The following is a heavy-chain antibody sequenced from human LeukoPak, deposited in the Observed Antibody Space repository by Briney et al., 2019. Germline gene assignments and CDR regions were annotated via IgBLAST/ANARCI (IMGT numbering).Heavy chain of an antibody. D-gene: IGHD4-17*01. J-gene: IGHJ6*02. CDR1: GFTFSSYG. Sequence: GSLRLSCAASGFTFSSYGMHWVRQAPGKGLEWVAVIWYDGSNKYYADSVKGRFTISRDNSKNTLYLQMNSLRAEDTAVYYCARDQLSGGDYAYYYGMDVWGQGTTVTVSS. CDR3: ARDQLSGGDYAYYYGMDV. V-gene: IGHV3-33*01. CDR2: IWYDGSNK.